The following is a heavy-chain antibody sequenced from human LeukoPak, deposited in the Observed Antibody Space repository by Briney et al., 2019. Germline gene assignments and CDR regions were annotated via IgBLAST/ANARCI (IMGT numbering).Heavy chain of an antibody. V-gene: IGHV3-30*02. CDR1: GFTFSSYG. D-gene: IGHD2-2*01. J-gene: IGHJ4*02. Sequence: PGGSLRLSCAASGFTFSSYGMRWVRQAPGKGLEWVAFIRDDGHNEYYADSVKGRFTISRDNSKSTLYLQMNSLRPEDTAVYYCAKGQGAIVVVASPDYWGQGTLVTVSS. CDR2: IRDDGHNE. CDR3: AKGQGAIVVVASPDY.